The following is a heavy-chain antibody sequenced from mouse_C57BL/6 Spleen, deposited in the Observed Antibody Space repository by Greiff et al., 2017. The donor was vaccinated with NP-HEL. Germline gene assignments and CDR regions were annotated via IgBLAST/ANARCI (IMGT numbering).Heavy chain of an antibody. CDR2: INPNNGGT. J-gene: IGHJ1*03. Sequence: EVQLQQSGPELVKPGASVKIPCKASGYTFTDYNMDWVKQSHGKSLEWIGDINPNNGGTIYNQKFKGKATLTVDKSSSTAYMELRSLTSEDTAVYYCARSRGNLLRDWYFDVWGTGTTVTVSS. V-gene: IGHV1-18*01. D-gene: IGHD2-1*01. CDR3: ARSRGNLLRDWYFDV. CDR1: GYTFTDYN.